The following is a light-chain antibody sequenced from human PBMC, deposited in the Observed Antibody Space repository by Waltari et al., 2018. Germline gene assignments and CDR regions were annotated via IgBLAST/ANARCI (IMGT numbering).Light chain of an antibody. CDR2: GAS. CDR3: QQYGSSPLT. Sequence: EIVLTQSPGTLSLSPGDGATLYCRASQSVSRNYVAWYQPKPGQAPRLLIYGASSRATGIPDRFSGRGSGADFTLTISRLEPEDFAVYHCQQYGSSPLTFGGGTKVEIK. CDR1: QSVSRNY. V-gene: IGKV3-20*01. J-gene: IGKJ4*01.